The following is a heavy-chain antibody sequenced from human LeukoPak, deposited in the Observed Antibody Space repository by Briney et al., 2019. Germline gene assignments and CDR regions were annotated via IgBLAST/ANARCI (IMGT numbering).Heavy chain of an antibody. V-gene: IGHV3-21*01. CDR3: AIVGIVGATTGFDY. J-gene: IGHJ4*02. CDR1: GFTFSGYG. CDR2: ISGSSSYI. Sequence: PGGSLRLSCAASGFTFSGYGMRWIRQAPGKGLEWVSSISGSSSYIYYANSVKGRFTISRDTAKHSLYLQMNSMRAEDTAVYYCAIVGIVGATTGFDYWGQGTLVTVSS. D-gene: IGHD1-26*01.